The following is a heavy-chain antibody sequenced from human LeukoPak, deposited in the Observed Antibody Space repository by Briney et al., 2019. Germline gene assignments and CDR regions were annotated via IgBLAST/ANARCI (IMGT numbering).Heavy chain of an antibody. CDR3: AKDRGYCSGGSCYQTYYYYGMDV. Sequence: GRSLRLSCAASGFTFSSYGMHWVRQAPGKGLEWVAVISYDGSNKYYADSVKGRFTISRDNSKNTLYLQMNSLRAEDTAVYYCAKDRGYCSGGSCYQTYYYYGMDVRGQGTTVTVSS. CDR2: ISYDGSNK. V-gene: IGHV3-30*18. CDR1: GFTFSSYG. D-gene: IGHD2-15*01. J-gene: IGHJ6*02.